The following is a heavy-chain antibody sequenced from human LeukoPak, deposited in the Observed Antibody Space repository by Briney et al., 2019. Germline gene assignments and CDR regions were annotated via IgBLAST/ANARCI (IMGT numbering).Heavy chain of an antibody. CDR1: GFTFSNYW. J-gene: IGHJ4*02. CDR3: ARDWNGSGWPTDY. V-gene: IGHV3-7*05. Sequence: GGSLRLSCEGSGFTFSNYWMTWVRQAPGKGLEWVAIIKTDGSEEDYVDAVKGRFTISRDNAKNCLYLQMNNLRAEDTAVYYCARDWNGSGWPTDYWGQGTLVTVSS. CDR2: IKTDGSEE. D-gene: IGHD6-19*01.